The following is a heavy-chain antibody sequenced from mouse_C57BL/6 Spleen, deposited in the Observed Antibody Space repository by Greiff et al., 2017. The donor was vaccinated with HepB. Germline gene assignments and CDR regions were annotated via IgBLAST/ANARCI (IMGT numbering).Heavy chain of an antibody. J-gene: IGHJ3*01. CDR3: ARRAGTEFAY. CDR2: ISSGGSYT. Sequence: EVKLQESGGDLVKPGGSLKLSCAASGFTFSSYGMSWVRQTPDKRLEWVATISSGGSYTYYPDSVKGRFTISRDNAKNTLYLQMSSLKSEDTALYYCARRAGTEFAYWGQGTLVTVSA. D-gene: IGHD4-1*01. V-gene: IGHV5-6*02. CDR1: GFTFSSYG.